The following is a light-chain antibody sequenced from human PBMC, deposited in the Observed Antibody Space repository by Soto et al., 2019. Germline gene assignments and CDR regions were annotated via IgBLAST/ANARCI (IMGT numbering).Light chain of an antibody. CDR2: EVS. CDR1: KNDIGVYDF. Sequence: QSVLTQPPSASGSPGQSVTISCTGTKNDIGVYDFVSWYQQHPGKAPKLMIYEVSNRPSGVSHRFSGSKSDNTASLTISGLQTDDEADYYCSSYTSSRTLVFGTGTKVTVL. J-gene: IGLJ1*01. V-gene: IGLV2-14*01. CDR3: SSYTSSRTLV.